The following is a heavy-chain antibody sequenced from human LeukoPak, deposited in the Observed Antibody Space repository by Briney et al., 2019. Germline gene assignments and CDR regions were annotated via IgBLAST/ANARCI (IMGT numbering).Heavy chain of an antibody. D-gene: IGHD3-3*01. CDR2: IYYSGST. Sequence: PSKTLSLTCTVSGGSISSYYWSWIRQPPGKGLEWIGYIYYSGSTNYNPSLKSRVTISVDTSKNQFSLKLSSVTAADTAVYYCARGGYDFWSGYYPFDYWGQGTLVTVSS. CDR3: ARGGYDFWSGYYPFDY. J-gene: IGHJ4*02. CDR1: GGSISSYY. V-gene: IGHV4-59*01.